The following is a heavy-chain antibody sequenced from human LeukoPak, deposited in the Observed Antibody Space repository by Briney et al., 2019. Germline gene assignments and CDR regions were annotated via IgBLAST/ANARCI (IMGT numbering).Heavy chain of an antibody. V-gene: IGHV1-69*05. D-gene: IGHD3-10*01. CDR2: ISPISETP. CDR1: GGIFSTSA. Sequence: ASVKVSCKASGGIFSTSAISWVRQAPGHGLEWMRGISPISETPNYALRFQGRVTITRDESTATAYMELTSLRSDDTAVYYCASGYYYGSSSYYHTGYLDHWAQGTLVTVSS. J-gene: IGHJ4*02. CDR3: ASGYYYGSSSYYHTGYLDH.